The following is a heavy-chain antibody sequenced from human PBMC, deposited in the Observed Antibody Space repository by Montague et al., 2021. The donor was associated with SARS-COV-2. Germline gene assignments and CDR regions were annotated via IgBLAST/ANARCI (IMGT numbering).Heavy chain of an antibody. V-gene: IGHV3-53*01. CDR2: IDAVGNA. CDR1: GLTVSSNY. J-gene: IGHJ6*02. D-gene: IGHD2-15*01. Sequence: SLRLSWAASGLTVSSNYLTWVRQAPGRGLEWVSFIDAVGNAYYADSVKGRFTVSRDNSKNTVYLQMNSLRVEDTAIYYCARDERRASKWSYGLDVWGPGTPVTVSS. CDR3: ARDERRASKWSYGLDV.